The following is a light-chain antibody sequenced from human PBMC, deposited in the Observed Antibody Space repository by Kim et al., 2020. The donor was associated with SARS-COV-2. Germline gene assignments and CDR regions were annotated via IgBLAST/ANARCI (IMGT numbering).Light chain of an antibody. J-gene: IGKJ1*01. Sequence: DIQMTQSPSSLSASVGDRVTITCQASQNIGICLTWYQQKLGRAPKLLIYGASTLQSGVPSRFSGSASGTDFTLTISSLQPEDFVTYTGKQSYSTAWTFVQGTKVDI. CDR2: GAS. CDR1: QNIGIC. CDR3: KQSYSTAWT. V-gene: IGKV1-39*01.